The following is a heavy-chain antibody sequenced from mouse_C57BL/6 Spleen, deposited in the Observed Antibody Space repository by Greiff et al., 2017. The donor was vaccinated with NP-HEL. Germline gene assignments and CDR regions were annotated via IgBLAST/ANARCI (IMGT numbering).Heavy chain of an antibody. V-gene: IGHV1-64*01. J-gene: IGHJ4*01. Sequence: QVQLQQSGAELVKPGASVKLSCKASGYTFTSYWMHWVKQRPGQGLEWIGMIHPNSGSTNYNEKFKSKATLTVDKSSSTAYMQLSSLTSEDSAVYYCARDDYSNLYAMDYWGQGTSVTVSS. D-gene: IGHD2-5*01. CDR2: IHPNSGST. CDR1: GYTFTSYW. CDR3: ARDDYSNLYAMDY.